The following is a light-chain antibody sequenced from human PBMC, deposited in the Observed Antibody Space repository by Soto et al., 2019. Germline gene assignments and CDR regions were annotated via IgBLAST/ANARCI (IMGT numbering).Light chain of an antibody. CDR3: SSYTSSSTPSYV. CDR2: EVS. J-gene: IGLJ1*01. Sequence: QSVLAQPASVSGSPGQSITISCSGSSIDVGDNNYVSWYQHHPGKAPKLIIYEVSNRPSGVSNRFSGSSSDNTASLTISGLLPDDEADYYCSSYTSSSTPSYVFGTRTKLTVL. V-gene: IGLV2-14*01. CDR1: SIDVGDNNY.